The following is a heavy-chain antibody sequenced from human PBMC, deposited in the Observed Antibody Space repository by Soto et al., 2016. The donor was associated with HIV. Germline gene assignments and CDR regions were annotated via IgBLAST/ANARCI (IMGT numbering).Heavy chain of an antibody. CDR2: ISGSGGST. CDR1: GFTFSSYA. Sequence: EVQLLESGGGLVQPGGSLRLSCAASGFTFSSYAMSWVRQAPGKGLEWVSAISGSGGSTYYADSVKGRFTISRDNSKNTLYLQMNSLRAEDTAVYYCAFRPGIAAAGTGGYFDYWGQGTLVTVSS. J-gene: IGHJ4*02. CDR3: AFRPGIAAAGTGGYFDY. V-gene: IGHV3-23*01. D-gene: IGHD6-13*01.